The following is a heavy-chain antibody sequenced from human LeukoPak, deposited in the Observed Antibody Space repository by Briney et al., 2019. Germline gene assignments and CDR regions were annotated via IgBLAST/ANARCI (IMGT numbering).Heavy chain of an antibody. V-gene: IGHV3-11*04. Sequence: GGSLRLSCAASGFTFSDYYMTWIRQAPGKGLEWVSYISDSGSTIYYADSVKGRFTISRDNAKNSLYLQMNSLRAEDTAVYYCARDFGYYGSGSYPDYFDYWGQGTLVTVSS. J-gene: IGHJ4*02. D-gene: IGHD3-10*01. CDR2: ISDSGSTI. CDR3: ARDFGYYGSGSYPDYFDY. CDR1: GFTFSDYY.